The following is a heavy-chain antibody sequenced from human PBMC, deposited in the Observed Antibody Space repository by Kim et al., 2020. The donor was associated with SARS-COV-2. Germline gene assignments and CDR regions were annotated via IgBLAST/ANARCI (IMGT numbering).Heavy chain of an antibody. CDR3: ARSGNGYNAFGF. D-gene: IGHD1-1*01. CDR2: ISTRGESI. Sequence: GGSLRLSCAASGLSFSDSYMNWVRQAPGKGLEWLSFISTRGESIFYADSVEGRFTISRDNAKNSLYLQMNYLRDEDTAVYYCARSGNGYNAFGFCGQG. J-gene: IGHJ4*02. CDR1: GLSFSDSY. V-gene: IGHV3-11*01.